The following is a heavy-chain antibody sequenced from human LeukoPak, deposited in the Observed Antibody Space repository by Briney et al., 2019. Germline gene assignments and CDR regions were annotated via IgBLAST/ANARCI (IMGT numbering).Heavy chain of an antibody. CDR2: ISSSSTTI. V-gene: IGHV3-48*01. CDR3: TTVGLLYRGYEASDY. Sequence: PGGSLRLSCAASEFTVNSDYMTWVRQAPGKGLEWVSYISSSSTTIYYADSVKGRFTISKDNAKNSLYLQMNSLKTEDTAVYYCTTVGLLYRGYEASDYWGQGTLVTVSS. CDR1: EFTVNSDY. D-gene: IGHD5-12*01. J-gene: IGHJ4*02.